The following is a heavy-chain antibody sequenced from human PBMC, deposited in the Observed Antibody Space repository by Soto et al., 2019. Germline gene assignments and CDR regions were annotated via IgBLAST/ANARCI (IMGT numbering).Heavy chain of an antibody. D-gene: IGHD2-21*01. V-gene: IGHV3-23*05. CDR2: IDLTGTMT. Sequence: GGSLRLSCAASGFSFSEYSMNWVGQAPGKGLEWVAFIDLTGTMTDYRESVKGRFTLSKDKSMKTVYLQMNNLRVEDAAIYYCTKDRVPDGIYSSDYWGQGALVTVSS. J-gene: IGHJ4*02. CDR3: TKDRVPDGIYSSDY. CDR1: GFSFSEYS.